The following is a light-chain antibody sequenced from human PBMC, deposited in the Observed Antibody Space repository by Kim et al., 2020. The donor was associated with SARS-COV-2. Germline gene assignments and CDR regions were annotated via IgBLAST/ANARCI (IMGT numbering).Light chain of an antibody. CDR2: GAS. CDR1: QSVSNN. V-gene: IGKV3-15*01. CDR3: HQYNDWPLT. J-gene: IGKJ4*01. Sequence: VSTGERATLSCRASQSVSNNLAWYQQKAGQAPRLLIYGASTRAPGIAATFSGSGSGTEFTLTISGLQSEDFAVYYCHQYNDWPLTFGGGTKVDIK.